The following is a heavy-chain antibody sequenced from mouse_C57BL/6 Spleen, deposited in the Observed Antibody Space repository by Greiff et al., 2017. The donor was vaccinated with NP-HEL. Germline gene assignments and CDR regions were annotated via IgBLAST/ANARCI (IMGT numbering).Heavy chain of an antibody. CDR2: INPNNGGT. D-gene: IGHD1-1*01. CDR1: GYTFTDYN. J-gene: IGHJ1*03. Sequence: VHVKQSGPELVKPGASVKIPCKASGYTFTDYNMDWVKESHGKSLEWIGDINPNNGGTIYNQKFKGKATLTVDKSSSTAYMERRSLTSEDTAVYYCARGYGSSSYWYFDVWGTGTTVTVSS. V-gene: IGHV1-18*01. CDR3: ARGYGSSSYWYFDV.